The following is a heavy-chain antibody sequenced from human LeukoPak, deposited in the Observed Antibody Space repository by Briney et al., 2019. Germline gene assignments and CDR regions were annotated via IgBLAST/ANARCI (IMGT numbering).Heavy chain of an antibody. CDR1: GGTFSSYT. CDR2: IIPILGIA. V-gene: IGHV1-69*02. D-gene: IGHD3-3*01. CDR3: PMTIFGVVIIAGWFDP. Sequence: GASVKVSCKASGGTFSSYTISWVRQAPGQGLEWMGRIIPILGIANYAQKFQGRVTITVDKSTSKAYMELSSLRSEDTAVYYCPMTIFGVVIIAGWFDPWGQGTLVTVSS. J-gene: IGHJ5*02.